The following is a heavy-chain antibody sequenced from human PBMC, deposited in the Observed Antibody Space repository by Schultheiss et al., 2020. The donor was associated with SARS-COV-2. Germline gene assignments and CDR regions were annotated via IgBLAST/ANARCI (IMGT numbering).Heavy chain of an antibody. CDR2: ISYDGSNK. CDR1: GFTFSSYA. Sequence: GGSLRLSCAASGFTFSSYAMHWVRQAPGKGLEWVAVISYDGSNKYYADSVKGRFTISRDNSKNTLYLEMNSLRVEDTAVYYCARDGGDIVVVPAATCCGMDVWGQGTTVTVSS. V-gene: IGHV3-30-3*01. J-gene: IGHJ6*02. CDR3: ARDGGDIVVVPAATCCGMDV. D-gene: IGHD2-2*01.